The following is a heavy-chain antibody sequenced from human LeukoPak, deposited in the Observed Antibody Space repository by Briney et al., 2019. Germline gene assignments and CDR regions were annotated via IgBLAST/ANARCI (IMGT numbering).Heavy chain of an antibody. Sequence: GRSLRLSCAASGFTFSSYAMHWVRQAPGKGLEWVAVISYDGSNKYYVDSVKGRFTISRDNSKNTLYLQMNSLRAEDTAVYYCARAGYRYCSGGSCPYYFDYWGQGTLVTVSS. J-gene: IGHJ4*02. CDR1: GFTFSSYA. V-gene: IGHV3-30*04. D-gene: IGHD2-15*01. CDR3: ARAGYRYCSGGSCPYYFDY. CDR2: ISYDGSNK.